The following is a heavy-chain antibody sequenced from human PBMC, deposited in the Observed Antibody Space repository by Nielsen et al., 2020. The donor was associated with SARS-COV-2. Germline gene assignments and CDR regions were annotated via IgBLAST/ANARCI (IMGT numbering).Heavy chain of an antibody. CDR2: IYSGGST. D-gene: IGHD5-18*01. J-gene: IGHJ3*02. CDR1: GFTVSSNY. Sequence: GESLKISCAASGFTVSSNYMSWVRQAPGKGLEWVSVIYSGGSTYYADSVKGRFTISRDNSKNTLYLQMNSLRAEDTAVYYCAKDGNSYGYEDAFDIWGQGTMVTISS. CDR3: AKDGNSYGYEDAFDI. V-gene: IGHV3-53*01.